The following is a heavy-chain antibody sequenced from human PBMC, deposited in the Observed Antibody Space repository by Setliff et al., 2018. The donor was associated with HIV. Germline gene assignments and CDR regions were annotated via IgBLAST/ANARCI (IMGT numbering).Heavy chain of an antibody. CDR3: AREAPSEPTRYYNFWSGYPDWFDP. J-gene: IGHJ5*02. CDR1: GYTFTSYD. Sequence: ASVKVSCKASGYTFTSYDINWVRQATGQGLEWMGWMNPNSGNTGYAQKLQGRVTITRNTSINTAYMELSSLRSEDTAVYYCAREAPSEPTRYYNFWSGYPDWFDPWGQGTLVTVSS. D-gene: IGHD3-3*01. CDR2: MNPNSGNT. V-gene: IGHV1-8*03.